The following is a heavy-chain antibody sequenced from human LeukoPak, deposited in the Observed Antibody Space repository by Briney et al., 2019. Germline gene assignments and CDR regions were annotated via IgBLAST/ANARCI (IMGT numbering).Heavy chain of an antibody. V-gene: IGHV3-30*18. CDR3: AKGDPPPGLDAFDI. J-gene: IGHJ3*02. CDR1: GFTFNSYG. D-gene: IGHD3/OR15-3a*01. Sequence: PGGSLRLSCAASGFTFNSYGMHWVRQAPGKGLEWVAVISYDGSNKYYADSVKGRFTISRDNSKNTLYLQMNSLRAEDTAVYYCAKGDPPPGLDAFDIWGQGTMVTVSS. CDR2: ISYDGSNK.